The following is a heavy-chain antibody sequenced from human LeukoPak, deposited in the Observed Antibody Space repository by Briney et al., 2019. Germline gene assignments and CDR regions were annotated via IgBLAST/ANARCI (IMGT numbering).Heavy chain of an antibody. CDR2: ITESGGTE. V-gene: IGHV3-11*04. CDR3: AKDVERPHSRGWFGDLYYYYGMDV. D-gene: IGHD3-10*01. J-gene: IGHJ6*02. CDR1: AFTFSEYS. Sequence: PGGSLRLSCVGSAFTFSEYSMSWIRQAPGRELEWISSITESGGTEYYADSVKGRFSISRDNAKSALYLQMNSLRAEDTAVYYCAKDVERPHSRGWFGDLYYYYGMDVWGQGTTVTVSS.